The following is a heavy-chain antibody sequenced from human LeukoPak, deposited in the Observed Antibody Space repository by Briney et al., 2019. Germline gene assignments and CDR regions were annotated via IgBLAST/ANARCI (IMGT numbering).Heavy chain of an antibody. CDR1: GYTFTSYD. V-gene: IGHV1-8*03. D-gene: IGHD3-10*01. J-gene: IGHJ6*03. CDR2: MNPNSGNT. Sequence: ASVKVSCKAFGYTFTSYDINWVRQATGQGLEWMGWMNPNSGNTGYAQKFQGRVTITRNTSISTAYMELSSLRSEDTAVYYCARAITMVRGVIVRWYMDVWGKGTTVTVSS. CDR3: ARAITMVRGVIVRWYMDV.